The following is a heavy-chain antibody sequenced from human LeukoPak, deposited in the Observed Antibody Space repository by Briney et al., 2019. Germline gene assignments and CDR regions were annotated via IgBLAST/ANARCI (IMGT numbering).Heavy chain of an antibody. CDR1: GGSISGYY. J-gene: IGHJ5*02. CDR3: ARSSNSRFDP. CDR2: IYFIGST. D-gene: IGHD5-18*01. V-gene: IGHV4-59*01. Sequence: SETLSLTCTVSGGSISGYYWSWIRQPPGRGLEWIGHIYFIGSTNYNPSLKSRVTISGDTSNNQFSLELTSVTAADTAMYYCARSSNSRFDPWGQGTLVTVSS.